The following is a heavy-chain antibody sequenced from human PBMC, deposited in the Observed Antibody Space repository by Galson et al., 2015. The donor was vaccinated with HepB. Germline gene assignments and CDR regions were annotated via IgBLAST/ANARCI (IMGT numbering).Heavy chain of an antibody. J-gene: IGHJ4*02. CDR3: TRRYCSGGRCYSDY. CDR1: GFTFSDSA. Sequence: SLRLSCAASGFTFSDSAMHWVRQASGKGLEWVGHIRNKATNYATTYAASVKGRFTISRDDSKNTAYLQMNSLKTEDTAVYYCTRRYCSGGRCYSDYWGQGTPVTVSS. CDR2: IRNKATNYAT. D-gene: IGHD2-15*01. V-gene: IGHV3-73*01.